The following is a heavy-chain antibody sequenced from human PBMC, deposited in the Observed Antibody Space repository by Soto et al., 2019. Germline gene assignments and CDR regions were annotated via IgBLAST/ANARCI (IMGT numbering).Heavy chain of an antibody. CDR1: VGSVSSCNLY. Sequence: SETLSLTCTVSVGSVSSCNLYWSWIRHPPGKGLEWIGFIYYSGSTNYNPSLKSRVTISVDTSKNQFSLQLSSVTAADTAVYYCARGRNGLVLYWGQGTLVTVSS. D-gene: IGHD3-9*01. CDR3: ARGRNGLVLY. CDR2: IYYSGST. J-gene: IGHJ4*02. V-gene: IGHV4-61*01.